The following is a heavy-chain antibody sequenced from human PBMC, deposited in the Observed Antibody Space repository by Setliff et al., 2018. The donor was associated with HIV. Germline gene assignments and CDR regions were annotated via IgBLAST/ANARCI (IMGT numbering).Heavy chain of an antibody. CDR2: MNPNSGNT. V-gene: IGHV1-8*01. CDR3: ARGLAVAGKSYYSYYYMDV. D-gene: IGHD6-19*01. Sequence: QGLEWMGWMNPNSGNTGYAQKFQGRVTMTRNTSISTAYMELSSLRSEDTAVYYCARGLAVAGKSYYSYYYMDVWGKGTTVTVSS. J-gene: IGHJ6*03.